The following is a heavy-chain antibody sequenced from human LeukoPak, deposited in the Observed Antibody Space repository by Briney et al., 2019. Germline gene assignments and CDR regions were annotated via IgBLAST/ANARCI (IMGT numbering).Heavy chain of an antibody. CDR1: GFTFSSYA. CDR2: INDSGGNT. CDR3: AKTSAGVRGGYFDY. D-gene: IGHD3-10*01. V-gene: IGHV3-23*01. J-gene: IGHJ4*02. Sequence: GGSLRLSCAASGFTFSSYAMSWVRQAPGKGLEWVSLINDSGGNTYYADSVKGRFTISRDNSKNTLFLQMSSLRAEDTAVYYCAKTSAGVRGGYFDYWGQGTLVTVSS.